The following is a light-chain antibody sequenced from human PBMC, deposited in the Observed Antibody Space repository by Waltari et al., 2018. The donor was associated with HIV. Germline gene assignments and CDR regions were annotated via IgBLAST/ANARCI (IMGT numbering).Light chain of an antibody. V-gene: IGLV4-69*01. Sequence: QLALAQSPSASASLGASVKLTCTLSSGHSSNAIAWHQQQPEKGPRYLMKVNSDGSHIKGDGIPDRFSGSSSGAERYLTISRLQSEDEADYYCQTWGSGIRVFGGGTKLTVL. CDR2: VNSDGSH. J-gene: IGLJ3*02. CDR3: QTWGSGIRV. CDR1: SGHSSNA.